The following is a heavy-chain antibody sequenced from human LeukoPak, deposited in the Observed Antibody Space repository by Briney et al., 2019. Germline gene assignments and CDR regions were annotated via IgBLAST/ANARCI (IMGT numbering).Heavy chain of an antibody. J-gene: IGHJ5*02. CDR2: IYYSGST. V-gene: IGHV4-59*01. Sequence: PSETLSLTCTVSGGSISSYYWSWIRQPPGKGLEWIGYIYYSGSTNYNPSLKSRVTISVDTSKNQFPLKLSSVTAADTAVYYCARVRSSSWSTGNWFDPWGQGTLVTVSS. D-gene: IGHD6-13*01. CDR3: ARVRSSSWSTGNWFDP. CDR1: GGSISSYY.